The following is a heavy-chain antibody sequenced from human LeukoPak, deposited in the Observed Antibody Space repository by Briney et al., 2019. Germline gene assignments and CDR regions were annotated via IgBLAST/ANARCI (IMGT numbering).Heavy chain of an antibody. J-gene: IGHJ4*02. V-gene: IGHV3-23*01. CDR3: AKDDAWLQYGN. CDR2: ISPNGVIT. D-gene: IGHD5-24*01. CDR1: GCTFSSYS. Sequence: GGSLSLSCAASGCTFSSYSMNWVRQAPGKGLEWVSGISPNGVITYYADSVKGRFTIARDTSKRTVYLQMNSLRPEDTAVYYCAKDDAWLQYGNWGRGTLVTVSS.